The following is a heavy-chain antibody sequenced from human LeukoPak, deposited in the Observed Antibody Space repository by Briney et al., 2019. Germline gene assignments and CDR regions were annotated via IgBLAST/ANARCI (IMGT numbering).Heavy chain of an antibody. Sequence: SETLSLTCAVYGGSFSGYYWSWIRQPPGKGLEWIGEINHSGSTNYNPSLKSRVTISVDTSKNQFSLKLSSVTAADTAVYYCARGFPHSSSSVDYWGQETLVTVSS. CDR2: INHSGST. V-gene: IGHV4-34*01. CDR1: GGSFSGYY. CDR3: ARGFPHSSSSVDY. J-gene: IGHJ4*02. D-gene: IGHD6-6*01.